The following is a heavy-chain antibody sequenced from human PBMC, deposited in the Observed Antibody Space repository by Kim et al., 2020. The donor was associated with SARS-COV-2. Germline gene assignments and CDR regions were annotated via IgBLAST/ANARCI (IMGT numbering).Heavy chain of an antibody. J-gene: IGHJ6*02. Sequence: DSVKGRFTISRDNSKNTLYLQMSSLRAEDTAVYYCVKPGCSSTSCGSMDVWGQGNTVTVSS. V-gene: IGHV3-64D*09. CDR3: VKPGCSSTSCGSMDV. D-gene: IGHD2-2*01.